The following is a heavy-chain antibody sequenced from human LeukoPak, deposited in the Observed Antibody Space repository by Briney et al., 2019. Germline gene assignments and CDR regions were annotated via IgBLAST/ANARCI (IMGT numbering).Heavy chain of an antibody. Sequence: GASVNVSCKASGYTFTSYGISWVRQAPGQGLEWMGWISAYNGNTNYAQKLQGRVTMTTDTSTSTAYMELRSLRSDDTAVYYCARTTYYYDSSGSPYYFDYWGQGTLVTVSS. CDR1: GYTFTSYG. D-gene: IGHD3-22*01. CDR2: ISAYNGNT. CDR3: ARTTYYYDSSGSPYYFDY. V-gene: IGHV1-18*01. J-gene: IGHJ4*02.